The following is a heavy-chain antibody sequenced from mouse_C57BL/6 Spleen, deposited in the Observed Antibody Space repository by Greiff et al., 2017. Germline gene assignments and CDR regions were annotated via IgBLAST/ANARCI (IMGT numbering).Heavy chain of an antibody. V-gene: IGHV1-82*01. CDR3: ARGWDGLSMDY. CDR2: IYPGDGDT. J-gene: IGHJ4*01. CDR1: GYAFSSSW. D-gene: IGHD4-1*01. Sequence: VKLQQPGPELVKPGASVKISCKASGYAFSSSWMNWVKQRPGKGLEWIGRIYPGDGDTNYNGKFKGKATLTADTSSSTAYMQLSSLTSEDAAVYFCARGWDGLSMDYWGQGTSVTVSS.